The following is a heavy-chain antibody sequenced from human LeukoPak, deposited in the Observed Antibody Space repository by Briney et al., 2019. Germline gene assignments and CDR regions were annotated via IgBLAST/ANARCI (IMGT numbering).Heavy chain of an antibody. D-gene: IGHD5-18*01. CDR2: IYYSGST. J-gene: IGHJ4*02. CDR1: GGSISSYY. CDR3: ARVRGLLGYMGY. V-gene: IGHV4-59*12. Sequence: SETLSLTCTVSGGSISSYYWSWIRQPPGTGLEWIGYIYYSGSTNYNPSLKSRVTISVDTSKNQFSLKLSSVTAADTAVYYCARVRGLLGYMGYWGQGTLVTVSS.